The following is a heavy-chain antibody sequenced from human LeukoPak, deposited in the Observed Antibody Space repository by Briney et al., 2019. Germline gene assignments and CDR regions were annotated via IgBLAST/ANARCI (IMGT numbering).Heavy chain of an antibody. J-gene: IGHJ4*02. Sequence: GASVKVSCKASGFTFSGYYMHWVRQAPGQGFEWMGWINPNSGGTNFAQKFQGRVTMTRDTSINTVYMELSSLGSDDTAVYYCGRESRDTAWSLDLWGQGTLVTVSS. CDR1: GFTFSGYY. CDR3: GRESRDTAWSLDL. V-gene: IGHV1-2*02. CDR2: INPNSGGT. D-gene: IGHD1-1*01.